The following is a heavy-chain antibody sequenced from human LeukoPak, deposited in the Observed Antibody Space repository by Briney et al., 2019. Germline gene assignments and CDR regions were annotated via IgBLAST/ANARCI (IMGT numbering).Heavy chain of an antibody. CDR3: ARDEMSYYMDV. Sequence: SETLSLTCTVSGGSISSSSYYWGWIRQPPGKGLEWIGSIYYSGSTYYNPSLKSRVTISVDTSKNQFSLKLSSVTAADTAVYYCARDEMSYYMDVWGKGTTVTVSS. V-gene: IGHV4-39*07. J-gene: IGHJ6*03. D-gene: IGHD5-24*01. CDR2: IYYSGST. CDR1: GGSISSSSYY.